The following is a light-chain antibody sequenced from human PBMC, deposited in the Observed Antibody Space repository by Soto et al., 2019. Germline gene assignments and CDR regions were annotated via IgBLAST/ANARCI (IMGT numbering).Light chain of an antibody. CDR1: SGHSRYA. Sequence: QPVLTQSPSASASLGASVKVTCTLDSGHSRYAIAWHQQQPEKGPRYLMRVNSDGSYTKGDGIPDRFSGSSSGAERYLTISSLQSEDEADYYCQTWGSGILVVFGGGTKLTVL. CDR2: VNSDGSY. J-gene: IGLJ2*01. CDR3: QTWGSGILVV. V-gene: IGLV4-69*01.